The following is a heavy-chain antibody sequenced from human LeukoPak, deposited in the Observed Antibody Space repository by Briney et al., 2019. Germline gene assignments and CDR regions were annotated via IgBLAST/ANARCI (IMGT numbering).Heavy chain of an antibody. D-gene: IGHD6-19*01. CDR1: GGSISSGGYY. CDR2: IYYSGST. CDR3: ARGGVSGWQRNDY. V-gene: IGHV4-61*08. J-gene: IGHJ4*02. Sequence: SETLSLTCTVSGGSISSGGYYWSWIRQPPGKGLEWIGYIYYSGSTNYNPSLKSRVTISVDTSKNQFSLKLSSVTAADTAVYYCARGGVSGWQRNDYWGQGTLVTVSS.